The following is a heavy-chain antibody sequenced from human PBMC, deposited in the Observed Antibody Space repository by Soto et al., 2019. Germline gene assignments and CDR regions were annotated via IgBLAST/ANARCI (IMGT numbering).Heavy chain of an antibody. J-gene: IGHJ4*02. D-gene: IGHD3-22*01. Sequence: GSLRLSCAASGFTFSSYAMHWVRQAPGKGLEWVAVISYDGSNKYYADSVKGRFTISRDNSKNTLYLQMNSLRAEDTAVYYCARVATPYDSSGYSDYWGQGTLVTVSS. CDR2: ISYDGSNK. V-gene: IGHV3-30-3*01. CDR3: ARVATPYDSSGYSDY. CDR1: GFTFSSYA.